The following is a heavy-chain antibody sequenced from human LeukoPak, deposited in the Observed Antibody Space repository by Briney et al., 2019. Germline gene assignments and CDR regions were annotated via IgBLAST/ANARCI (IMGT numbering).Heavy chain of an antibody. V-gene: IGHV1-8*01. CDR3: ARDRCSGGSCYSKWFDP. CDR2: MNPNSGNT. CDR1: GYTFTSYD. D-gene: IGHD2-15*01. J-gene: IGHJ5*02. Sequence: ASVKVSCKASGYTFTSYDINWVRQATGQGLEWMGWMNPNSGNTGYAQKFQGRVTMTRNTSITTAYMELSSLRSEDTAVYYCARDRCSGGSCYSKWFDPWGQGTLVTVPS.